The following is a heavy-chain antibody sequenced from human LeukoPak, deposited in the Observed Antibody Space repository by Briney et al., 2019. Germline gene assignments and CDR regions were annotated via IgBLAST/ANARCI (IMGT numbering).Heavy chain of an antibody. CDR2: ISSGSVYI. CDR3: ARGPTTIGAAGKGAPFY. CDR1: GFTFSGYS. V-gene: IGHV3-21*01. Sequence: PGGSLRLSCAASGFTFSGYSMHWVRQAPGKGLEWVSSISSGSVYIYDADSVRGRFTNSRDNTKNSLYLQMNSLRVDDTAVYYCARGPTTIGAAGKGAPFYWGQGTLVTVSS. J-gene: IGHJ4*02. D-gene: IGHD6-25*01.